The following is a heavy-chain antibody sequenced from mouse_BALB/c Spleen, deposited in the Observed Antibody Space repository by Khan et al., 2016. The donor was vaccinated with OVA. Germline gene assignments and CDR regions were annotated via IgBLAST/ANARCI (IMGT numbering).Heavy chain of an antibody. Sequence: QVQLQQSGPELVKPGASVKISCKASGYTFTNYYIHWVKQRPGQGLEWIGWIYPGNVNSGYNEKFKGKATLTADKSSSTAYMQISSLTSEDSAVYFCARWGGNFPSYAMDYWGQGTSVTVSS. D-gene: IGHD2-1*01. CDR3: ARWGGNFPSYAMDY. CDR2: IYPGNVNS. CDR1: GYTFTNYY. J-gene: IGHJ4*01. V-gene: IGHV1S56*01.